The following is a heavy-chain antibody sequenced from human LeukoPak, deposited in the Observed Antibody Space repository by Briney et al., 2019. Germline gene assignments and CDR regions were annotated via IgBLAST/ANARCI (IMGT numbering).Heavy chain of an antibody. V-gene: IGHV4-4*07. CDR1: GGSFSGYY. CDR3: ARDRGTWNDDGFDY. Sequence: SETLSLTCAVCGGSFSGYYWSWIRQPAGKGLEWIGRIYISGSTNYNPSLKSRVTMSVDTSKNQFSLKLSSVTAADTAVYYCARDRGTWNDDGFDYWGQGTLVTVSS. J-gene: IGHJ4*02. CDR2: IYISGST. D-gene: IGHD1-1*01.